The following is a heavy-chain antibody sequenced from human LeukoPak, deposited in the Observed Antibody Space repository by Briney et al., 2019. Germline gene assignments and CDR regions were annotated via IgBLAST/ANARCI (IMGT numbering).Heavy chain of an antibody. J-gene: IGHJ5*02. Sequence: SVKVSCKASGGTFSSYAISWVRQAPGQGLEWMGGIIPIFGTANYAQKFQGRVTITADESTSTAYMELSSLRSEDTAVYYCARLRNIVVIPAAINTPNWFDPWGQGTLVTVSS. CDR2: IIPIFGTA. V-gene: IGHV1-69*13. CDR1: GGTFSSYA. CDR3: ARLRNIVVIPAAINTPNWFDP. D-gene: IGHD2-2*01.